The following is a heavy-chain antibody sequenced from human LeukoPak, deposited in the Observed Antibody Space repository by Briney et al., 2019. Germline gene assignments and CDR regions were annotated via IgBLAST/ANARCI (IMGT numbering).Heavy chain of an antibody. CDR1: GGTFSSYA. CDR3: ARDTTPAYSSGWYSSYY. J-gene: IGHJ4*02. V-gene: IGHV1-69*04. Sequence: SVKVSCKASGGTFSSYAISWVRQAPGQGLEWMGRIIPILGIANYAQKFQGRVTITADKSTSTAYMELSSQRSEDTAVYYCARDTTPAYSSGWYSSYYWGQGTLVTVSS. D-gene: IGHD6-19*01. CDR2: IIPILGIA.